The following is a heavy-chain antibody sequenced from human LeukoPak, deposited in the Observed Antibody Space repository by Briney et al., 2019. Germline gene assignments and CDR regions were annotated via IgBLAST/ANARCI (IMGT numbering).Heavy chain of an antibody. J-gene: IGHJ5*02. V-gene: IGHV3-23*01. D-gene: IGHD5-24*01. CDR3: ARPQSRRWLHT. Sequence: PGGSLRLSCAVSGITLSNYGMSWVRQAPGKGLEWVAGISDSGGSTNYADSVKGRFTISRDNPKNTLYLQMNSLRAEDTAVYYCARPQSRRWLHTWGQGTLVTVSS. CDR1: GITLSNYG. CDR2: ISDSGGST.